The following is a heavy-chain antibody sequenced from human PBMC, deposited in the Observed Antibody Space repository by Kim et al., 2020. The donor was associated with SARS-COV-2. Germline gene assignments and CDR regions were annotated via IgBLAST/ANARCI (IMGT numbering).Heavy chain of an antibody. J-gene: IGHJ4*02. CDR2: TYYRSKWYY. D-gene: IGHD1-1*01. CDR1: GDRVSSNAAS. Sequence: SQTLSLTCAISGDRVSSNAASWYWIRQSPSRGLEWLGRTYYRSKWYYDYAVSVRSRMTINPDTSKNQFSLQLNSLTPEDTAIYYCARDSGWRLDSWGQGILVTVSS. V-gene: IGHV6-1*01. CDR3: ARDSGWRLDS.